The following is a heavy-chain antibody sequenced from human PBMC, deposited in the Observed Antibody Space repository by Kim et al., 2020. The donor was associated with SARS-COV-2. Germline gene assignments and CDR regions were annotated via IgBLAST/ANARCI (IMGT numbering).Heavy chain of an antibody. V-gene: IGHV1-46*01. CDR1: GYTFTSYY. D-gene: IGHD2-21*02. Sequence: ASVKVSCKASGYTFTSYYMHWVRQAPGQGLEWMGIINPSGGSTSYAQKFQGRVTMTRDTSTSTVYMELSSLRSEDTAVYYCARGPELVVVTATLDYWGQGTLVTVSS. CDR3: ARGPELVVVTATLDY. CDR2: INPSGGST. J-gene: IGHJ4*02.